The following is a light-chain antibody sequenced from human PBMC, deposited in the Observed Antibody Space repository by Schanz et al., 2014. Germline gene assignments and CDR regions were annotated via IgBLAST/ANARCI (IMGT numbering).Light chain of an antibody. V-gene: IGLV2-14*01. J-gene: IGLJ3*02. CDR1: SSDVGGYNY. CDR3: SSYTSSNTVV. Sequence: QSALTQPRSVSGSPGQSVTISCSGTSSDVGGYNYVSWYQQYPGRAPKLMIFDVNQRPSGVSNRFSGSKSGNTASLTISGLQAEDEADYYCSSYTSSNTVVFGGGTKLTVL. CDR2: DVN.